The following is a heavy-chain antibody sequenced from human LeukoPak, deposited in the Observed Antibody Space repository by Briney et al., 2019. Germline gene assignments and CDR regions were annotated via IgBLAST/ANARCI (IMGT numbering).Heavy chain of an antibody. CDR2: ISSSSSYT. CDR1: GFTFSDYY. Sequence: GGSLRLSCAASGFTFSDYYMSWIRQAPGKGLEWVSYISSSSSYTNYADSVKGRFTISRDNAKNSLYLQMNSLRAEDTAVYYCARGTYCGGDCPSPTNWHFDLWGRGTLVTVSS. CDR3: ARGTYCGGDCPSPTNWHFDL. J-gene: IGHJ2*01. D-gene: IGHD2-21*02. V-gene: IGHV3-11*06.